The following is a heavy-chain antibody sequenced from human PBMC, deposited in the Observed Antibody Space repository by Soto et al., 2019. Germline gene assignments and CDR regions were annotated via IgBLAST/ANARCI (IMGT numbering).Heavy chain of an antibody. D-gene: IGHD2-15*01. CDR3: ARESGGDAFDI. J-gene: IGHJ3*02. CDR2: IWYDGSNK. Sequence: VQLVESGGGLIQPGGSLRLSCAASGFTVSSNYMSWVRQAPGKGLEWVAVIWYDGSNKYYADSVKGRFTISRDNSKNTLYLQMNSLRAEDTAVYYCARESGGDAFDIWGQGTMVTVSS. V-gene: IGHV3-33*08. CDR1: GFTVSSNY.